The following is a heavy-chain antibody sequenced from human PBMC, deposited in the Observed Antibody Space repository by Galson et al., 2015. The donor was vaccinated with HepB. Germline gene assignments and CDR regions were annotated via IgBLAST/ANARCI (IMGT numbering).Heavy chain of an antibody. V-gene: IGHV5-51*03. Sequence: QSGAEVKKPGESLKISCKGSGYSFTSYWIGWVRQMPGKGLEWMGIIYPGDSDTRYSPSFQGQVTISADKSISTAYLQWSSLKASDTAMYYCARIVGPRNVDTAMGQYFDYWGQGTLVTVSS. J-gene: IGHJ4*02. D-gene: IGHD5-18*01. CDR3: ARIVGPRNVDTAMGQYFDY. CDR2: IYPGDSDT. CDR1: GYSFTSYW.